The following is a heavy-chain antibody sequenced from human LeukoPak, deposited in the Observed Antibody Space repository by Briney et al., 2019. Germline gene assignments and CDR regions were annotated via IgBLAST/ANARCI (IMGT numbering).Heavy chain of an antibody. CDR2: ISGSGGST. V-gene: IGHV3-23*01. J-gene: IGHJ4*02. D-gene: IGHD1-26*01. Sequence: GGSLRLSCAASGFTFSSYAMSWVRQAPGKGLEWVSAISGSGGSTYYADSVKGRFTISRDNSKNTLYLQMSSLRAEDTAVYYCAKTKWELPIYYFDYWGQGTLVTVSS. CDR3: AKTKWELPIYYFDY. CDR1: GFTFSSYA.